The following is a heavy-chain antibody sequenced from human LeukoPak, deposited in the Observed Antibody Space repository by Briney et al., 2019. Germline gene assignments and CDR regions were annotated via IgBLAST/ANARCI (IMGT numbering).Heavy chain of an antibody. Sequence: ASVKVSCKASGYTFTGYYMHWVRQAPGQGLEWMGRINPNSGGTNYAQKFQGRVTMTRDTSTSTVYMELSSLRSEDTAVYYCVYGDYPERDVWGQGTTVTVSS. CDR2: INPNSGGT. V-gene: IGHV1-2*06. CDR3: VYGDYPERDV. J-gene: IGHJ6*02. CDR1: GYTFTGYY. D-gene: IGHD4-17*01.